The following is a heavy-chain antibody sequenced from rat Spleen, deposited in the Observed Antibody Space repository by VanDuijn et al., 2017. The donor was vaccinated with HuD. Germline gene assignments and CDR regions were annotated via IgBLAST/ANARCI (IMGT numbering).Heavy chain of an antibody. CDR2: ITNSGGST. CDR3: TRDSSQYYFDY. Sequence: EVQLVESGGDLVQPGRSLKLSCAASGFTFSNYYMAWVRQAPTKGLEWVASITNSGGSTYYRDSVKGRFTISRDNAKSTLYLKMDSLRSEDTSIYYLTRDSSQYYFDYWGQGVMVTVSS. V-gene: IGHV5-27*01. J-gene: IGHJ2*01. CDR1: GFTFSNYY. D-gene: IGHD1-2*01.